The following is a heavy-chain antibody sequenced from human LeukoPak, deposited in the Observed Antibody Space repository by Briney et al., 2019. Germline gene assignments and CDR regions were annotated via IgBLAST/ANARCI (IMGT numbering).Heavy chain of an antibody. V-gene: IGHV4-38-2*01. CDR1: GYSISSGYY. CDR2: IYHSGST. Sequence: SETLSLTCAVSGYSISSGYYCGWIRQPPAKGREWSGRIYHSGSTSYNPSLPSHVTISVDTSKNQFALKLSSVTAADTAVYYCAKSEQQLGPRRWFDPWGQGTLVTVSS. CDR3: AKSEQQLGPRRWFDP. J-gene: IGHJ5*02. D-gene: IGHD6-13*01.